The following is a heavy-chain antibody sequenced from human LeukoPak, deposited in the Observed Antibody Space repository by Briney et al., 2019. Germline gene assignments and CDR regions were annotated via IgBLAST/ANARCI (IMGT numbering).Heavy chain of an antibody. Sequence: ASVKVSCKASGYTFTSYGISWVRQAPGQGLEWMGWISAYNGNTNYAQKLQGRVTMTTDTSTSTAYIELRSLRSDDTAVYYCARAGGYGDYPYYFDYWGQGTLVTVSS. CDR1: GYTFTSYG. J-gene: IGHJ4*02. CDR2: ISAYNGNT. V-gene: IGHV1-18*01. D-gene: IGHD4-17*01. CDR3: ARAGGYGDYPYYFDY.